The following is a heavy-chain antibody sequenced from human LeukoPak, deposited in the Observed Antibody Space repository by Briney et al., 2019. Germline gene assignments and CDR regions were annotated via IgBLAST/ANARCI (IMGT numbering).Heavy chain of an antibody. V-gene: IGHV1-69*05. CDR3: ARELYCGGDCMYYFDY. CDR2: IIPIFGTA. CDR1: GGTFSSYA. J-gene: IGHJ4*02. D-gene: IGHD2-21*02. Sequence: ASVKVSCKASGGTFSSYAISWVRQAPGQGLEWMGGIIPIFGTANYAQKFQGRVTITTDESPRTAYMELSSLRSEDTAVYYCARELYCGGDCMYYFDYWGQGTLVTVSS.